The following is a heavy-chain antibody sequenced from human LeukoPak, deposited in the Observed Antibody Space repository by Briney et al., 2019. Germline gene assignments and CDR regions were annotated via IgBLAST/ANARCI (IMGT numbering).Heavy chain of an antibody. D-gene: IGHD3-10*01. CDR1: GYTFTSYG. Sequence: ASVKVSCKASGYTFTSYGISWVRQAPGQGLEWMGWISAYNGNTNYAQKLQGRVTMTTDTSTSTAYMELRSLRSDDTAVYYCARDSLYTMVRGGIDYWGQGTLVTVSS. CDR3: ARDSLYTMVRGGIDY. J-gene: IGHJ4*02. CDR2: ISAYNGNT. V-gene: IGHV1-18*01.